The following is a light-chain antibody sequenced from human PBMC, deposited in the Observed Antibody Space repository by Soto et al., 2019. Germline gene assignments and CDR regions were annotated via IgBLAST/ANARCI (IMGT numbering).Light chain of an antibody. CDR3: QQYAYSPHT. J-gene: IGKJ2*01. CDR2: GAS. Sequence: EIVLTQSPGTLSLSPGERGTLSCRASQSVSSYYLAWYQQKPGQAPRLLIYGASSRATGIPDRFSGSGSRTDFTLTISRLEPEDFALYYCQQYAYSPHTFGQGTKLEIK. V-gene: IGKV3-20*01. CDR1: QSVSSYY.